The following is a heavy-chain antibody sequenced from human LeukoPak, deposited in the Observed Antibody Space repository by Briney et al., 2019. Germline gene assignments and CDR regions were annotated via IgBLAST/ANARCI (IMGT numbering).Heavy chain of an antibody. J-gene: IGHJ6*03. CDR3: ARGATRRSFGEGYYYYMDV. CDR2: INDSGGP. Sequence: PSETLSLTCAVYGGSSRGYYRNWVWVRPSPGEGRGLIVDINDSGGPNYNPSLKCRVTTSENKSLNQFSLRLSYVTAADTAVYFCARGATRRSFGEGYYYYMDVWGKGTTVTVSS. V-gene: IGHV4-34*01. CDR1: GGSSRGYY. D-gene: IGHD3-10*01.